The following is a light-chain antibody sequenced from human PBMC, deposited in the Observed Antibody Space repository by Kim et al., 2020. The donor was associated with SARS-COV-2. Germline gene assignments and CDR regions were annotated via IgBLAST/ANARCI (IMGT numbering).Light chain of an antibody. J-gene: IGLJ1*01. Sequence: GQSVTISCTGTSSDVGGYNHISWCQQHPGKAPKLMVYGVSERPSGVPDRFSGSKSGNTASLTVSGLQADDEADYYCLSYAGSRYVFGTGTKVTVL. CDR3: LSYAGSRYV. CDR1: SSDVGGYNH. CDR2: GVS. V-gene: IGLV2-8*01.